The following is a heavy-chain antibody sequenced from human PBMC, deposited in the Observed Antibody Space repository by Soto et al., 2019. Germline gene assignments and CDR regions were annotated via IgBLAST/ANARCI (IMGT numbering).Heavy chain of an antibody. J-gene: IGHJ6*02. CDR3: TTYVSGRRPGSGMDV. D-gene: IGHD6-19*01. V-gene: IGHV3-15*07. Sequence: EVQLVESGGGLVKPGGSLRLSCAASGFTFSNAWMNWVRQAPGKGLEWVGRIKSKTDGGTTDYAAPVKGRFTISRDDSKNTLYLQMNSLKTEDTAVYYCTTYVSGRRPGSGMDVWGQGTTVTVSS. CDR1: GFTFSNAW. CDR2: IKSKTDGGTT.